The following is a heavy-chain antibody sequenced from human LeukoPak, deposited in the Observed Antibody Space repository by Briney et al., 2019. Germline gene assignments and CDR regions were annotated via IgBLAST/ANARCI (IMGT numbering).Heavy chain of an antibody. CDR1: GLTLSRYW. J-gene: IGHJ3*02. Sequence: GGSLRLSCAASGLTLSRYWMHWVRQAPGKGLVWVSRINIDGSSTSYADSVKGRFTISRDNAKNTLYLQMNSLRAEDTGVYYCAREDFIRGSYYAFDIWGQGTMVTVSS. V-gene: IGHV3-74*03. CDR2: INIDGSST. CDR3: AREDFIRGSYYAFDI. D-gene: IGHD1-26*01.